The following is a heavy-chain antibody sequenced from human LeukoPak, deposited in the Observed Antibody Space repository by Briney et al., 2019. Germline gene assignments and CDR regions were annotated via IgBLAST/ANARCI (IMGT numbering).Heavy chain of an antibody. CDR2: INPNSGGT. Sequence: ASVKVSCKASGYTFTGYYMHWVRQAPGQGLEWMGWINPNSGGTNYAQKLQGRVTMTTDTSTSTAYMELRSLRSDDTAVYYCAREEHGDYPFDYWGQGTLVTVSS. CDR1: GYTFTGYY. V-gene: IGHV1-2*02. J-gene: IGHJ4*02. D-gene: IGHD4-17*01. CDR3: AREEHGDYPFDY.